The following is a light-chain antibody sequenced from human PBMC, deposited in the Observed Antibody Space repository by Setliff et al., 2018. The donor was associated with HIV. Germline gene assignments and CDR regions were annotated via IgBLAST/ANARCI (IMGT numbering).Light chain of an antibody. V-gene: IGLV2-14*01. CDR1: SSDVGTYNY. CDR2: DVT. Sequence: QSALPQPRSVSASPGQSITISCTGTSSDVGTYNYVSWYQQHPGRAPKLMIYDVTKRPSGVSNRFSGSKSGNTASLTISGLQAEDEADYYCSSYTSSSTLFGGGTKVTVL. CDR3: SSYTSSSTL. J-gene: IGLJ2*01.